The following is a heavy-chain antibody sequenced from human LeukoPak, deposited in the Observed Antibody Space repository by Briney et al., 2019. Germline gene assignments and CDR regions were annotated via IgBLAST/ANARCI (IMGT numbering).Heavy chain of an antibody. CDR3: AKGDSGATMVRGVILFDY. J-gene: IGHJ4*02. CDR1: GFSFSTYW. Sequence: GGSLRLSCEASGFSFSTYWMSWVRQAPGKGLEWVANIRQDGSEKYYVDSVKGRFTISRDIAKQSVFLQMNSLRAEDTAAYYCAKGDSGATMVRGVILFDYWGQGTLVTVSS. CDR2: IRQDGSEK. D-gene: IGHD3-10*01. V-gene: IGHV3-7*01.